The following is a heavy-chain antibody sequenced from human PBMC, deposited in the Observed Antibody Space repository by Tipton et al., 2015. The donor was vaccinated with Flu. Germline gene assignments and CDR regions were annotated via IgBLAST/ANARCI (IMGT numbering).Heavy chain of an antibody. CDR2: MDGNGNT. CDR3: ARLSSNWYHQLDN. V-gene: IGHV4-4*07. CDR1: GGSISIYY. J-gene: IGHJ4*02. D-gene: IGHD6-13*01. Sequence: TLSLTCTVSGGSISIYYWNWIRQPAGRGLEWIGRMDGNGNTNYNPSLKSRVTISVDTSKNQFSLKLSSVTAADTAVYYCARLSSNWYHQLDNWGQGTLVTVSS.